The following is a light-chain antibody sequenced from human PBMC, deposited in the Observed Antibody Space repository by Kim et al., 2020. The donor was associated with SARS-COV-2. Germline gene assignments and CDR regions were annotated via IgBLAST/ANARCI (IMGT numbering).Light chain of an antibody. J-gene: IGKJ2*01. CDR3: QQYGSFPYA. V-gene: IGKV3-20*01. CDR1: QGVTSSS. CDR2: DAS. Sequence: LSPGERVALSCRASQGVTSSSLAWNQQKSGQAPRLLIYDASSRATGVPDRFSGSGSGTDFTLTISRLEPEDVAVYYCQQYGSFPYAFGQGTKLEI.